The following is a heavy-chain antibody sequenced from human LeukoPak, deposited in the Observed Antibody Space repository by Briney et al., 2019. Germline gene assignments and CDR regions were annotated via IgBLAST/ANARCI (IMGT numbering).Heavy chain of an antibody. V-gene: IGHV3-30-3*01. CDR1: GFTFSSYA. Sequence: GGSLRLSCAASGFTFSSYAMHWVRQAPGKGLEWVAVISYDGSNKYYADSVKGRFTISRDNSKNTLYLQMNSLRAEDTAVYYCARAYCSSTSCFARYYYYYGMDVWGQGTTVTVSS. CDR2: ISYDGSNK. CDR3: ARAYCSSTSCFARYYYYYGMDV. J-gene: IGHJ6*02. D-gene: IGHD2-2*01.